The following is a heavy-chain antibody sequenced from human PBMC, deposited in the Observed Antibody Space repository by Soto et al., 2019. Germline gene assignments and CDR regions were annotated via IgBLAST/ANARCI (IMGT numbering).Heavy chain of an antibody. V-gene: IGHV1-69*13. CDR1: GGTFSSYA. Sequence: SVKVSCKASGGTFSSYAISWVRQAPGQGLEWMGGIIPIFGTANYAQKFQGRVTITADESTSTAYMELSSLRSEDTAVYYCARSYGDYQNDAFDIWGQGTMVTVSS. CDR2: IIPIFGTA. D-gene: IGHD4-17*01. CDR3: ARSYGDYQNDAFDI. J-gene: IGHJ3*02.